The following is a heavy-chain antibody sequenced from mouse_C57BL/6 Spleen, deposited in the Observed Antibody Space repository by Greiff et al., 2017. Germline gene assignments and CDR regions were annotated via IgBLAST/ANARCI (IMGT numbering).Heavy chain of an antibody. J-gene: IGHJ1*03. CDR1: GFTFSNYW. CDR2: IRLKSDNYAT. CDR3: TGQYYYGTYWYFDV. Sequence: EVHLVESGGGLVQPGGSMKLSCVASGFTFSNYWMNWVRQSPEKGLEWVAQIRLKSDNYATHYAESVKGRFTISRDDSKSSVYLQMNNLRAEDTGIYYCTGQYYYGTYWYFDVWGTGTTVTVSS. D-gene: IGHD1-1*01. V-gene: IGHV6-3*01.